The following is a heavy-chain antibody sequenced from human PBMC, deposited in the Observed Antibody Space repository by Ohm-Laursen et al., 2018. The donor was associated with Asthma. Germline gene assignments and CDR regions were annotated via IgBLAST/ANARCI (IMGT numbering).Heavy chain of an antibody. V-gene: IGHV1-46*03. D-gene: IGHD2-2*01. J-gene: IGHJ6*02. CDR1: GYTFTSYY. CDR2: INPSGGST. Sequence: SVKVSCKASGYTFTSYYMHWVRQAPGQGLEWMGIINPSGGSTSYAQKFQGRVTMTRDTSTSTVYMELSSLRSEDTAVYYCARVGPIGYCSNTSCSKTYYYYYGMDVWGQGTTVTVSS. CDR3: ARVGPIGYCSNTSCSKTYYYYYGMDV.